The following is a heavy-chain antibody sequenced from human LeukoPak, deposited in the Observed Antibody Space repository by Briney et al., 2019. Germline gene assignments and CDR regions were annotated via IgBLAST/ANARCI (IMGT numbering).Heavy chain of an antibody. Sequence: SETLSLTCTVSGGSISSSSYYWGWIRQPPGKGLEWIGSIYYSGSTYYNPSLKSRVTISVDMSKNQFSLKLSSVTAADTAVYYCALSTVTLSNWFDPRGQGTLVTVSS. CDR2: IYYSGST. CDR1: GGSISSSSYY. V-gene: IGHV4-39*01. D-gene: IGHD4-17*01. CDR3: ALSTVTLSNWFDP. J-gene: IGHJ5*02.